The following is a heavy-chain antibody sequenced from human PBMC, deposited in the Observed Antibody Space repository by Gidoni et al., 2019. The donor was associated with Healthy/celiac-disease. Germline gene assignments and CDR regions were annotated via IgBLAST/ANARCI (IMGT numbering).Heavy chain of an antibody. J-gene: IGHJ3*02. D-gene: IGHD3-22*01. V-gene: IGHV4-39*07. CDR1: GGSISSSCSY. Sequence: QLPLQQSGPGLVQPSETLSLTCAVSGGSISSSCSYWGWIRPPPGKGLEWTGSIYYSGSTYDNPALKSRVTISVDTPKNQFSLKLSSVTAADTAVYYCAMDSVVVITTIDAFDIWGQGTMFTVSS. CDR3: AMDSVVVITTIDAFDI. CDR2: IYYSGST.